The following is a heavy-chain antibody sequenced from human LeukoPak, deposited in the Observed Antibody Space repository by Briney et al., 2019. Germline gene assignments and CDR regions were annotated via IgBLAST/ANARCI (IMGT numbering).Heavy chain of an antibody. Sequence: PGGSLRLSCASSGLTLSRYVMGWVRQAPGKGLEWVSTISASGGSTFYAASVKGRFTVSRDNSKNTLFLQMNTLRAEDTAVYYCATLGYCTNGVCYGRPAHFDYWGQGTLVTVSS. CDR1: GLTLSRYV. V-gene: IGHV3-23*01. D-gene: IGHD2-8*01. J-gene: IGHJ4*02. CDR3: ATLGYCTNGVCYGRPAHFDY. CDR2: ISASGGST.